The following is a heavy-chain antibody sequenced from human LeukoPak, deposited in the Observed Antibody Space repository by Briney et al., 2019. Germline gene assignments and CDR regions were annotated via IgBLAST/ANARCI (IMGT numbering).Heavy chain of an antibody. CDR2: IIPILGIA. CDR1: GGTFSSYA. J-gene: IGHJ4*02. CDR3: ARDASIVGALYYFDY. Sequence: SVKVSCKASGGTFSSYAISWVRQAPGQGLEWMGGIIPILGIANYAQRFQGRVTMTRDTSTSTVYMELSSLRSEDTAVYYCARDASIVGALYYFDYWGQGTLVTVSS. D-gene: IGHD1-26*01. V-gene: IGHV1-69*04.